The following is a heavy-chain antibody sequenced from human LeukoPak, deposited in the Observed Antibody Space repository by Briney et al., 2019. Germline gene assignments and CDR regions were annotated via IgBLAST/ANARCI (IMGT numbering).Heavy chain of an antibody. CDR1: GFTFRSYG. V-gene: IGHV3-30*18. CDR3: AKDRHIVVVPAYYYYYGMDV. D-gene: IGHD2-2*01. CDR2: ISYDGSNK. Sequence: GRSLRLSCAASGFTFRSYGMHWVRQAPGKGLEWVAVISYDGSNKYYADSVKGRFTISRDNSKNTLYLQMNSLRAEDTAVYYCAKDRHIVVVPAYYYYYGMDVWGQGTTVTVSS. J-gene: IGHJ6*02.